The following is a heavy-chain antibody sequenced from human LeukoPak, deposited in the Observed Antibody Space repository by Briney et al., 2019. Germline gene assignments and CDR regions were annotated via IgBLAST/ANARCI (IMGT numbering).Heavy chain of an antibody. V-gene: IGHV3-53*05. D-gene: IGHD4-17*01. J-gene: IGHJ4*02. CDR2: ISSGGRT. CDR1: GFTFSSHD. CDR3: AKDPYGDYPLGY. Sequence: GGSLRLSCAASGFTFSSHDMHWVRQAPGKGLEWVSGISSGGRTYYADLVKGRFTISRDNSKNTLYLQMNSLRAEDTAVYYCAKDPYGDYPLGYWGQGTLVTVSS.